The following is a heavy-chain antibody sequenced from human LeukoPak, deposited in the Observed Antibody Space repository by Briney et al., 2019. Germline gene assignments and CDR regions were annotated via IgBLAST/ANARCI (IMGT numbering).Heavy chain of an antibody. CDR1: GGTFSSYA. D-gene: IGHD3-10*01. J-gene: IGHJ6*02. CDR2: IIPILGIA. Sequence: GASVKVSCKASGGTFSSYAISWVRQAPGQGLEWMGRIIPILGIANYAQKFQGRVTVTADKSTSTAYMELSSLRSEDTAVYYCARGNTMVRRYGMDVWGQGTTVTVSS. V-gene: IGHV1-69*04. CDR3: ARGNTMVRRYGMDV.